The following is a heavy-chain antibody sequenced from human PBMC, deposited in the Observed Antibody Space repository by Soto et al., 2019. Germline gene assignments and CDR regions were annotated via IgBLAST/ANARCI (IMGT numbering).Heavy chain of an antibody. V-gene: IGHV3-30*18. CDR3: AKGSVLRVVEAPLAILGGVDV. Sequence: GGSLRLSCAASGFTFSSYGMHWVRQAPGKGLEWVAVVSYDGSHDFYADSVKGRFSISRDNSRAIMYLQMNSLKPEDTAVYYCAKGSVLRVVEAPLAILGGVDVGGQGAVVTVSS. D-gene: IGHD2-8*01. CDR2: VSYDGSHD. J-gene: IGHJ6*02. CDR1: GFTFSSYG.